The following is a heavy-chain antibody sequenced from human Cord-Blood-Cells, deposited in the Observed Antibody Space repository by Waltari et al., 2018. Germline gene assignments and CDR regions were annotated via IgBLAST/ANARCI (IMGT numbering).Heavy chain of an antibody. CDR2: INHSGST. Sequence: QVQLQQWGAGLLKPSETLSLTCAVYGGSFSGYYWSWLRQPPGKGLEWIGEINHSGSTNYNPSLKSRVTISVDTSKNQFSLKLSSVTAADTAVYYCARYLGYCTNGVCYYFDYWGQGTLVTVSS. D-gene: IGHD2-8*01. V-gene: IGHV4-34*01. CDR1: GGSFSGYY. J-gene: IGHJ4*02. CDR3: ARYLGYCTNGVCYYFDY.